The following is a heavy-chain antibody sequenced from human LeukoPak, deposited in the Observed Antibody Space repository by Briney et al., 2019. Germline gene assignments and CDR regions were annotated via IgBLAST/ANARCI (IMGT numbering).Heavy chain of an antibody. CDR1: GGTFSNYA. CDR2: IIPIFGTA. D-gene: IGHD3-10*01. Sequence: SVKVSCKASGGTFSNYAISWVRQAPGQGLEWMGGIIPIFGTANYAQKFRGRVTITADKSTRTAYMELSSLRSEDTAVYYCARGGQRAATYYYYMDVWGKGTTVIVSS. V-gene: IGHV1-69*06. CDR3: ARGGQRAATYYYYMDV. J-gene: IGHJ6*03.